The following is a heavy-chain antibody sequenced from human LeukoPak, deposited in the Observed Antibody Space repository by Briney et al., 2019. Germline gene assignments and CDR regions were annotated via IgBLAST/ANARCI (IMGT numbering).Heavy chain of an antibody. V-gene: IGHV3-48*03. J-gene: IGHJ4*02. CDR2: IRSCCNTI. CDR3: ARETRSAGIANYYDSSGYIDY. D-gene: IGHD3-22*01. Sequence: QPGGSLRLSCAASGLTFSSYEMNWVRQAPGKGLEWVSYIRSCCNTIYYADSVKGRFTISRDHAKNSLYLQMNSLRAEDTAVYYCARETRSAGIANYYDSSGYIDYWGQGTLVTVSS. CDR1: GLTFSSYE.